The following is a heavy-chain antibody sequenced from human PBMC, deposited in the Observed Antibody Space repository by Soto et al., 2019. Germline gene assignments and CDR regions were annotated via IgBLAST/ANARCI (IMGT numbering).Heavy chain of an antibody. Sequence: QVQLQESGPGLVKPSGTLSLTCAVSGGSISSSNWWSWVRQPPGKGLEGIGEIYHSGSTNYNPSLKSRVTRSVDKSKNQFSLKLSSVTAADTAVYHCASWGSSGGSGYWGQGTLVTVSS. CDR1: GGSISSSNW. CDR3: ASWGSSGGSGY. CDR2: IYHSGST. V-gene: IGHV4-4*02. D-gene: IGHD2-15*01. J-gene: IGHJ4*02.